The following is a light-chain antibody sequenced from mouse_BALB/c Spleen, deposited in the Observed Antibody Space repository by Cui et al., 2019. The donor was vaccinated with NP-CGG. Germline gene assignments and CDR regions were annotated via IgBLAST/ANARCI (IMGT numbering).Light chain of an antibody. CDR1: TGAVTTSNY. Sequence: VIKESTLTTSPGETVTLTCRSSTGAVTTSNYANWVQEKPDHLFTGLIGGTNNRAPGVPARFSGSLIGDKAALTITGAQTEDETIYFCALWYSNHWVFGGGTKLTVL. V-gene: IGLV1*01. CDR3: ALWYSNHWV. CDR2: GTN. J-gene: IGLJ1*01.